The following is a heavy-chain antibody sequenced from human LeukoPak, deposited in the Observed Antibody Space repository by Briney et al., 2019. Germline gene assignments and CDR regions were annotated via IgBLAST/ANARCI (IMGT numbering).Heavy chain of an antibody. Sequence: GGSLRLSCEASGFTFNDFSMNWVRQAPGKGLEWVSAISGSGGSTYYADSVKGRFTISRDNSKNTLYLQMNSLRAEDTAVYYCANKPAAIPTGYWGQGTLVTVSS. CDR2: ISGSGGST. J-gene: IGHJ4*02. CDR3: ANKPAAIPTGY. D-gene: IGHD2-2*02. V-gene: IGHV3-23*01. CDR1: GFTFNDFS.